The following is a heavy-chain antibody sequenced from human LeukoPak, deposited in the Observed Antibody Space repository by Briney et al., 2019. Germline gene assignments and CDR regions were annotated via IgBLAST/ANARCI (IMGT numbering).Heavy chain of an antibody. Sequence: SETLSLTCTVSGGSLSSYYWSWIRQPAGKGLEWIGRVYTSGSTNYNPSLKSRVTMSIDTSKNQFSLEVSSVAAADTAVYYCARAPGYCSTTSCEYYYYMDVWGKGTTVTVSS. CDR2: VYTSGST. D-gene: IGHD2-2*01. J-gene: IGHJ6*03. V-gene: IGHV4-4*07. CDR1: GGSLSSYY. CDR3: ARAPGYCSTTSCEYYYYMDV.